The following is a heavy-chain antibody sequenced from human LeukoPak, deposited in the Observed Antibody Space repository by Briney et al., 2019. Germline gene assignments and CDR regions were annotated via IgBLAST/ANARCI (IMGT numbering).Heavy chain of an antibody. Sequence: GGSLRLSCAASGFTFSSYWMSWVRQAPGEGLEWVANIKQDGSEKYYVDSVKGRFTISRDNAKNSLYLQMNSLRAEDTAVYYCARGQNYYDSSGPLGYYFDYWGQGTLVTVSS. CDR3: ARGQNYYDSSGPLGYYFDY. CDR1: GFTFSSYW. J-gene: IGHJ4*02. CDR2: IKQDGSEK. V-gene: IGHV3-7*01. D-gene: IGHD3-22*01.